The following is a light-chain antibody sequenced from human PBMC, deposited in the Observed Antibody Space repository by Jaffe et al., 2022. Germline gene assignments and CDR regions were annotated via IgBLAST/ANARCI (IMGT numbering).Light chain of an antibody. J-gene: IGLJ7*01. Sequence: QSVLTQPPSVSAAPGQMVTISCSGSTSNIGNNYVSWYQQFPGTAPKLLIYDNNKRPSGIPDRFFGSKSGTSATLDITGLQTGDEAVYYCGTWDSSLEIHAVFGGGTQLTVL. CDR3: GTWDSSLEIHAV. CDR1: TSNIGNNY. V-gene: IGLV1-51*01. CDR2: DNN.